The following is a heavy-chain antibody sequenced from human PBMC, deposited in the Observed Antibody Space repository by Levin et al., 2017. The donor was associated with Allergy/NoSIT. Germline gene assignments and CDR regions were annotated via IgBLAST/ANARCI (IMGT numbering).Heavy chain of an antibody. CDR2: IYSGGST. CDR1: GFTVSSHY. V-gene: IGHV3-66*01. J-gene: IGHJ4*02. CDR3: ARWNYYGSGTLDY. Sequence: GESLKISCAASGFTVSSHYMSWVRQAPGKGLEWVSVIYSGGSTYYTDSVKGRFTISRDNSKNTLYLQINSLRAEDTAVYYCARWNYYGSGTLDYWGQGTLVTVSS. D-gene: IGHD3-10*01.